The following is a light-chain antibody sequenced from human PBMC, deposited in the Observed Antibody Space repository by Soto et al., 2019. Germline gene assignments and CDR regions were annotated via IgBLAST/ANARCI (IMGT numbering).Light chain of an antibody. Sequence: IQMTQSPSSLSASIGDRVTITCQASQDITKYLNWYQQKPGKAPKLLIYDASNLQTGVPSRFSGSGSGTDFIFTIRSLQPEDIATYYCQQYDTFPLTFGGGTKVEL. CDR1: QDITKY. V-gene: IGKV1-33*01. CDR2: DAS. CDR3: QQYDTFPLT. J-gene: IGKJ4*01.